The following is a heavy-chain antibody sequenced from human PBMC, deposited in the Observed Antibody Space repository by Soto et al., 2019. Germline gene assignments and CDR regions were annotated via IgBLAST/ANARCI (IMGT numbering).Heavy chain of an antibody. CDR2: IDPRDSQT. J-gene: IGHJ5*02. Sequence: GESLKISCTGFGYTFTTFWISWVRQMPGKGLEWMGRIDPRDSQTNYSPSFQGHVTISVDKSISTAYLQWDSLKASDTAMYYCARLFCSTDTCDSWFDPLGQGTLVTVSS. CDR3: ARLFCSTDTCDSWFDP. V-gene: IGHV5-10-1*01. D-gene: IGHD1-26*01. CDR1: GYTFTTFW.